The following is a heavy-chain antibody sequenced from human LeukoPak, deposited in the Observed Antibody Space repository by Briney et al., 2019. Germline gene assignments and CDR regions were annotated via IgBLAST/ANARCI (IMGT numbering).Heavy chain of an antibody. CDR3: ARTGYYDSSGYPGAFDT. J-gene: IGHJ3*02. D-gene: IGHD3-22*01. V-gene: IGHV4-39*07. CDR2: IYYSGST. CDR1: GGSISRSSCY. Sequence: WETLSLTCTVSGGSISRSSCYWGWIRQPPGKWLEWIGSIYYSGSTYYNPSLKSRVTILVDTSKNQFSLKLSSVTAADTAVYYCARTGYYDSSGYPGAFDTWGQGTMVTVSS.